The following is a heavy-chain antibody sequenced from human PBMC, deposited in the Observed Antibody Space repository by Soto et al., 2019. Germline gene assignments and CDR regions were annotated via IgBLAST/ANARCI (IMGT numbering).Heavy chain of an antibody. CDR3: ARGNRIEAFDI. V-gene: IGHV1-18*01. CDR1: GGRYSSNA. CDR2: ISAYNGNT. Sequence: SCEAPGGRYSSNARCWVRQAPGQGLEWMGWISAYNGNTNYEQKLQGRVTMTTDTSTSTAYMELRSLRSDDTAVYYCARGNRIEAFDIWGQGTMVTVSS. J-gene: IGHJ3*02. D-gene: IGHD2-15*01.